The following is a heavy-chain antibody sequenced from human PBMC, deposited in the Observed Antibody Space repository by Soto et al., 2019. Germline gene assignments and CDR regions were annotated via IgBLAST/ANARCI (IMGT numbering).Heavy chain of an antibody. CDR2: ISGSGGSK. V-gene: IGHV3-23*01. CDR3: GYGVAGMYRSFQY. D-gene: IGHD6-19*01. Sequence: EVQLLESGGGLVQPGGSLRLSCAASGFTFSSYAMSWVRQAPGKGLEWVSAISGSGGSKYYADSVKGRFTISRDNSKNTLYMQMNSLRAEDTAVYYCGYGVAGMYRSFQYWGQGTLVTVSS. CDR1: GFTFSSYA. J-gene: IGHJ1*01.